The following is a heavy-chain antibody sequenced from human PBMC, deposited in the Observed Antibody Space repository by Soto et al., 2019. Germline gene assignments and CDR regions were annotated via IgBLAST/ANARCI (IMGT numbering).Heavy chain of an antibody. CDR3: ARETTEGGAFDI. D-gene: IGHD1-1*01. CDR1: GYTFTSYY. Sequence: GASVKVSCEASGYTFTSYYMHWVRQAPGQGLEWMGIINPSGGSTSYAQKFQGRVTMTRDTSTSTVYMELSSLRSEDTAVYYCARETTEGGAFDIWGQGTMVTVSS. J-gene: IGHJ3*02. CDR2: INPSGGST. V-gene: IGHV1-46*03.